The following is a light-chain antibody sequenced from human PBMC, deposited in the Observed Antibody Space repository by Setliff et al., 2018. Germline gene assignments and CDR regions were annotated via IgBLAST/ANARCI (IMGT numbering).Light chain of an antibody. J-gene: IGLJ1*01. Sequence: LTQPHSVSESPGKTVTISCTGTSSDVGGYNYVSWYQQHPGKAPKLMIYEVSKRPSGVPDRFSGSKSGNTASLTVSGLQAEDEADYYCSSYAGSLYVFGTGTKVTVL. CDR3: SSYAGSLYV. CDR2: EVS. CDR1: SSDVGGYNY. V-gene: IGLV2-8*01.